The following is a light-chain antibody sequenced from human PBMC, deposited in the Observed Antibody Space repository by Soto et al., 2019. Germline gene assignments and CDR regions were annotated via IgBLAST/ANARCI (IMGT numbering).Light chain of an antibody. Sequence: IQLTQSPSSLSASVGDRVTITCRASQGISSYLAWYQQKPGKAPKLLIYAASTLQSGVPSRFSGSGSGTDFTLTISSLQPEDFAVYYCQQYGNSPLTFGGGTKV. CDR3: QQYGNSPLT. V-gene: IGKV1-9*01. CDR1: QGISSY. CDR2: AAS. J-gene: IGKJ4*01.